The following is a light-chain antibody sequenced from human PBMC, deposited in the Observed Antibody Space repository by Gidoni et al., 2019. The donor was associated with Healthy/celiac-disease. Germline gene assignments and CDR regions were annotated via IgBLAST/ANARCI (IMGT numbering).Light chain of an antibody. V-gene: IGKV1-39*01. CDR2: AAS. CDR1: QSISSY. J-gene: IGKJ1*01. Sequence: IHMTQSPSSLSASVGDRVTITCRASQSISSYLNWYQQKPGKAPKLLIYAASSLQSGVPSRFSGSGSGTDFTLTISSLQPEDFATYYCQQSDSTPTTFGEGTKVEIK. CDR3: QQSDSTPTT.